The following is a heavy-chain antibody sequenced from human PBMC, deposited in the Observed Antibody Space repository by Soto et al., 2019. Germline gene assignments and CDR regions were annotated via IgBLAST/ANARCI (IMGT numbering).Heavy chain of an antibody. CDR3: ERDLGVPAHGWFDP. D-gene: IGHD2-2*01. V-gene: IGHV1-69*08. CDR2: IIPILGIA. J-gene: IGHJ5*02. CDR1: GGTFSSYT. Sequence: QVQLVQSGAEVKKPGSSVKVSCKASGGTFSSYTISWVRQAPGQGLEWMGRIIPILGIANYAQKFQGRVTITADKSTSTAYMELSSLRSEDTAVYYCERDLGVPAHGWFDPWGQGTLVTVSS.